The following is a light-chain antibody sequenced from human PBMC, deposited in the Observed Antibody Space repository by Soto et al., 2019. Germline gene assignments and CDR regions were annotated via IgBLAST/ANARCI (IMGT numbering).Light chain of an antibody. CDR3: SSFRSGNTYV. V-gene: IGLV2-14*01. CDR2: QVS. CDR1: SSDVGGYDY. Sequence: QSVLTQPASVSGSPGQSITTSCTGTSSDVGGYDYISWYQRHPGKAPKLMIYQVSNRPSGVSNRFSGSKSGNTASLTISGLQAEDETDYYCSSFRSGNTYVFGTGTKVTVL. J-gene: IGLJ1*01.